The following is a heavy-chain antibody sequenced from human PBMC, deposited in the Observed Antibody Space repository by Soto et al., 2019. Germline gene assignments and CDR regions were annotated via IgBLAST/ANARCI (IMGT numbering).Heavy chain of an antibody. Sequence: EVQLLESGGDLVQPGGSLRLSCAASGFTFGIYAMTWVRQAPGKGLEWVSTISATGGSTFYADSVKGRFTISRDNSKNTLYLKMKSLRAEDSAIYYCAKDLSSYYYFDFWGQGTLVTVSS. CDR2: ISATGGST. V-gene: IGHV3-23*01. D-gene: IGHD2-15*01. CDR3: AKDLSSYYYFDF. J-gene: IGHJ4*02. CDR1: GFTFGIYA.